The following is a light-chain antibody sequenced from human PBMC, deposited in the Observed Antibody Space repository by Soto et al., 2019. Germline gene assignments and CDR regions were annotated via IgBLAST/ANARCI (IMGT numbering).Light chain of an antibody. CDR3: MQALQTPIT. CDR1: QSLLHSNGYNC. Sequence: DIVMTQSPLSLPFTPGEPSSISCRSSQSLLHSNGYNCLDWYLQKPGQSPQLLIYLGSNRASGVPDRFSGSGSGTDFTLKISRVEAEDVGVYYCMQALQTPITFGGGTKVDIK. J-gene: IGKJ4*01. V-gene: IGKV2-28*01. CDR2: LGS.